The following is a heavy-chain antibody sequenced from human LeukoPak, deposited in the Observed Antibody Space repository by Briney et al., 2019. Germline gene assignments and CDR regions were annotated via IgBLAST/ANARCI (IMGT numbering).Heavy chain of an antibody. D-gene: IGHD5-18*01. CDR3: ARCGYSDAWSCDH. V-gene: IGHV1-3*01. CDR1: GYTFTSYA. J-gene: IGHJ5*02. Sequence: ASVKVSCKASGYTFTSYAMHWVRQAPGQRLEWMGWINAGNGNTKYSQKFQGRVTVTTDTSASTAYMELSGLRSEHTAVYYCARCGYSDAWSCDHWGQGTLVTVSS. CDR2: INAGNGNT.